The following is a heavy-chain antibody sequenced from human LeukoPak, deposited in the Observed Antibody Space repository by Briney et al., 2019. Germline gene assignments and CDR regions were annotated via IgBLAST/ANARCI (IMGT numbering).Heavy chain of an antibody. CDR3: ARHHDYGDYGCFDY. V-gene: IGHV5-51*01. Sequence: GESLKISCKGSGYSFTSYWIGWVRQLPGKGLEWMGIIYPGDSDTRYSPSFQGQVTISADKSIRTAYLQWSSLKASDTAIYYCARHHDYGDYGCFDYWGQGTLVTVFS. D-gene: IGHD4-17*01. J-gene: IGHJ4*02. CDR2: IYPGDSDT. CDR1: GYSFTSYW.